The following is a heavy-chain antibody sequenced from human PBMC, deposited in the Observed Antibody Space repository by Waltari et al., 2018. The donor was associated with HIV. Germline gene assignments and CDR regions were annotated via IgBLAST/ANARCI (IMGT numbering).Heavy chain of an antibody. CDR2: IYTSGST. CDR3: ARGITVAGTRWFDP. V-gene: IGHV4-61*02. J-gene: IGHJ5*02. CDR1: GGSISSGSYY. Sequence: QVQLQESGPGLVKPSQTLSLTCPVSGGSISSGSYYWSWIRQPAGKGLEWIGRIYTSGSTNYKPSRKSRVTISINTSKNQFSLKLSSVTAADTAVYYCARGITVAGTRWFDPWGQGTLVTVSS. D-gene: IGHD6-19*01.